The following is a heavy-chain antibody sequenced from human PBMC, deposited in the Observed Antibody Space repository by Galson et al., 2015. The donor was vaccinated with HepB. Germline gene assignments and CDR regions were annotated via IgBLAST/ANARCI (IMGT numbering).Heavy chain of an antibody. CDR1: GGSFSGYY. CDR3: ARGRIVATRFDY. V-gene: IGHV4-34*01. Sequence: SETLSLTCAVYGGSFSGYYWSWIRQPPGKGLEWIGEINHSGSTNYNPSLKSRVTISVDTSKNQFSLKLSSVTAADTAVYYCARGRIVATRFDYWGQGTLVTVSS. CDR2: INHSGST. J-gene: IGHJ4*02. D-gene: IGHD5-12*01.